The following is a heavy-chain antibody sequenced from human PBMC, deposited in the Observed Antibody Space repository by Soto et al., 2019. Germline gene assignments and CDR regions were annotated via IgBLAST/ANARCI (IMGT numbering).Heavy chain of an antibody. CDR3: AHVRPPYYSYGMDV. J-gene: IGHJ6*02. V-gene: IGHV2-5*02. D-gene: IGHD3-10*01. CDR1: GFSLSTSGVG. Sequence: QITLKESGPTLVKPTQTLTLTCTFSGFSLSTSGVGVGWIRQPPGKALEWLALIYWDDGKRYSPSLKSRLTITKDTSKNQVVLTMTNMDPVDTATYYCAHVRPPYYSYGMDVWGQGTTVTVSS. CDR2: IYWDDGK.